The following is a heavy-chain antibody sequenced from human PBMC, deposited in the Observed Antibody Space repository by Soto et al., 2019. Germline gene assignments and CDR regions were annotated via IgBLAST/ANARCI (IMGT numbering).Heavy chain of an antibody. CDR1: GGSISSGDYY. J-gene: IGHJ4*02. CDR3: ARVAKLLWFGELRL. V-gene: IGHV4-30-4*01. Sequence: SETLSLTCTVSGGSISSGDYYWSWIRQPPGKGLEWIGYIYYSGSTYYNPSLKSRVTISVDTSKNQFSLKLSSVTAADTAVYCCARVAKLLWFGELRLWGQGTLVTVSS. D-gene: IGHD3-10*01. CDR2: IYYSGST.